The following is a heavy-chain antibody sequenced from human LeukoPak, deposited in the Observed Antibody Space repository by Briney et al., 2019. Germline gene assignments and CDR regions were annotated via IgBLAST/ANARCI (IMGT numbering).Heavy chain of an antibody. CDR1: GGSISSGGYY. CDR3: ATWSTTFNSRTFDF. CDR2: IYYSGST. Sequence: SETLSLTCTVSGGSISSGGYYWTWIRQHPGKGLEWIGYIYYSGSTYYNPSLKSRVTISVDTSKNQFSLRLSSVTAADTAVYYYATWSTTFNSRTFDFWGQGTLVTVSS. D-gene: IGHD2-2*01. V-gene: IGHV4-31*03. J-gene: IGHJ4*02.